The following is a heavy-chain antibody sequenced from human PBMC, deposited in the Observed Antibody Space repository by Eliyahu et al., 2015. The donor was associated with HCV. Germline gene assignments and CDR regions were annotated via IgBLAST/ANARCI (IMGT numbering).Heavy chain of an antibody. CDR3: AHENRGTTPLDH. J-gene: IGHJ4*02. CDR2: IYWDDDE. V-gene: IGHV2-5*02. Sequence: QITLKDSGPTLVKPTQTLTLTCTFSGXSLXXSGXGVGWIRQPPGKALEWLALIYWDDDERYSPSLKSRLTIRKDTSKNQVVLTMTNMDPADTATYYCAHENRGTTPLDHWGQGTLVTVSS. CDR1: GXSLXXSGXG. D-gene: IGHD2-15*01.